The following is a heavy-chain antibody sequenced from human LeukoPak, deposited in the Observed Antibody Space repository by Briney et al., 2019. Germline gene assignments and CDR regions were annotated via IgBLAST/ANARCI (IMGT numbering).Heavy chain of an antibody. CDR3: AREDPYGSGSYFDY. CDR1: GFTFRSYA. D-gene: IGHD3-10*01. V-gene: IGHV3-30*04. Sequence: GRSLRLSCAASGFTFRSYAMHWVRQAPGKGLAWVAVISYDGSNKYYADSVKGRFTISRDNSKNTLYLQMNSLRAEDTAVYYCAREDPYGSGSYFDYWGQGTLVTVSS. J-gene: IGHJ4*02. CDR2: ISYDGSNK.